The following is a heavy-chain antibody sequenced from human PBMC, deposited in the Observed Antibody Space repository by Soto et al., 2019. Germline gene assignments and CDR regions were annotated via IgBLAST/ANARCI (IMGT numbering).Heavy chain of an antibody. CDR3: AKDGRGWVSHYSSFGY. V-gene: IGHV3-53*01. Sequence: EVQLVESGGGLIQPGGSLKLSCSASGFTVGNNYMSWVRQAPGKGLEWVSLIYSTGTTKYADSVKGRFTVSRDNAKNTLYLQMNILRAEDTAVYYCAKDGRGWVSHYSSFGYWGQGTLVTVSS. D-gene: IGHD3-10*01. CDR1: GFTVGNNY. CDR2: IYSTGTT. J-gene: IGHJ4*02.